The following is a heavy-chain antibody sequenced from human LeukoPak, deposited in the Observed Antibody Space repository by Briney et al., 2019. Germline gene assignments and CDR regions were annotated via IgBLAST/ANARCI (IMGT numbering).Heavy chain of an antibody. CDR3: AINHILYRGLKGSWFDP. Sequence: KISCKGSGYSFTTYWIGWVRQAPGQGLEWMGGIIPIFGTANYAQKFQGRVTITTAESTSTDYMEMSSLRSEETAVYYCAINHILYRGLKGSWFDPWGQGTLVTVSS. CDR2: IIPIFGTA. D-gene: IGHD1-26*01. J-gene: IGHJ5*02. V-gene: IGHV1-69*05. CDR1: GYSFTTYW.